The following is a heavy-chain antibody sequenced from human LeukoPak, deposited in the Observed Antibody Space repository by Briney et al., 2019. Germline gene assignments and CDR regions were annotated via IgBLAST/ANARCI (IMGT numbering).Heavy chain of an antibody. V-gene: IGHV3-30*03. CDR1: GFTFSNYG. CDR2: MSYDGSKK. Sequence: GGSLRLSCAASGFTFSNYGMHWVRQAPGKGLEWAAIMSYDGSKKYYADSVKGRFTISRDNSKNTLYLQMNSLRAEDTAVYYCARDSVYYDILTGYFDYWGQGTLVTVSS. CDR3: ARDSVYYDILTGYFDY. D-gene: IGHD3-9*01. J-gene: IGHJ4*02.